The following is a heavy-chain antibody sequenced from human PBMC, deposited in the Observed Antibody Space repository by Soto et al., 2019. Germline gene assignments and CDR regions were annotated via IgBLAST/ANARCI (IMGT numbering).Heavy chain of an antibody. Sequence: SVEVSCKSSCYTFTSYDSNWVRQATGQGLEWMGWMNPNSGNTGYAQKFQGRVTRTRNTSISTAYMELSSLRSAGTAVYYCARVSSGWYTVYGMDVWGQGATVTVSS. CDR3: ARVSSGWYTVYGMDV. V-gene: IGHV1-8*01. CDR1: CYTFTSYD. D-gene: IGHD6-19*01. J-gene: IGHJ6*02. CDR2: MNPNSGNT.